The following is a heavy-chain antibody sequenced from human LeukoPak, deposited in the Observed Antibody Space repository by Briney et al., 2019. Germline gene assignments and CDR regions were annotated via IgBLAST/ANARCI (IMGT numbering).Heavy chain of an antibody. D-gene: IGHD3-3*01. Sequence: SETLSLTCTVSGYSISSGYYWGWIRQPPGKGLEWIGSIYHSGSTYYNPSLKSRVTISVDTSKNQFSLKLSSVTAADTAVYYCARVEWFFEYWGQGTLVTVSS. CDR3: ARVEWFFEY. J-gene: IGHJ4*02. CDR2: IYHSGST. V-gene: IGHV4-38-2*02. CDR1: GYSISSGYY.